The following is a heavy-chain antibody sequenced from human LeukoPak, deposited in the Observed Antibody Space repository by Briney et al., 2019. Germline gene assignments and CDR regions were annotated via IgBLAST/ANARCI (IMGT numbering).Heavy chain of an antibody. CDR3: AREGYCSGGSCYFFDP. CDR2: MNPNSGNT. D-gene: IGHD2-15*01. Sequence: ASVKVSCKASGYTFTSYDINWVRQATGQGLEWMGWMNPNSGNTGYAQKFQGRVTMTRNTSISTAYMELSSLRSEDTAVYYCAREGYCSGGSCYFFDPWGQGTLVTVSS. V-gene: IGHV1-8*01. J-gene: IGHJ5*02. CDR1: GYTFTSYD.